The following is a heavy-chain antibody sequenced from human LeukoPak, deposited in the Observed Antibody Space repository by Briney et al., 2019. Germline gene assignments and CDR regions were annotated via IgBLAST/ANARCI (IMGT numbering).Heavy chain of an antibody. CDR2: ISGSSSTI. J-gene: IGHJ4*02. CDR3: ARDYYDSSGPPSYFDY. V-gene: IGHV3-48*02. D-gene: IGHD3-22*01. CDR1: GFTFSSYS. Sequence: GGSLRLSCAASGFTFSSYSMNWVRQAPGKGLEWVSYISGSSSTIYYADSVKGRFTISRDNAKNSLYLQMNSLRDEDTAVYYCARDYYDSSGPPSYFDYWGQGTLVTVSS.